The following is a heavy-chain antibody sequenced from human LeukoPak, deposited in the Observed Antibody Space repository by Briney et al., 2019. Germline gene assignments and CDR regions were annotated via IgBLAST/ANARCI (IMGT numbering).Heavy chain of an antibody. J-gene: IGHJ4*02. CDR1: GFTFSNYG. D-gene: IGHD3-9*01. Sequence: GGSLRLSCIASGFTFSNYGMNWVRQAPGKGLEWVSAISGSGGSTYYADSVKGRFTISRDNSKNTLYLQMNSLRAEDTAVYYCAKLFGHYDILTGYYTSFDYWGQGTLVTVSS. CDR2: ISGSGGST. V-gene: IGHV3-23*01. CDR3: AKLFGHYDILTGYYTSFDY.